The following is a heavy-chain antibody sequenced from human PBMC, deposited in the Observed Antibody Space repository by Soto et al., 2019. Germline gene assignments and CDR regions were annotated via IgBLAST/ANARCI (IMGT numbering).Heavy chain of an antibody. D-gene: IGHD6-13*01. Sequence: QVQLVESGGGVVQPGRSLRLSCAASGFTFSSYGMHWVRQAPGKGLEWVAGIWYDGSNKYYADSVEGRFTISRDNSKNTLYLQMNSRRAEDTAVYYCARWGIAAGDYWGQGTLVTVSS. CDR2: IWYDGSNK. V-gene: IGHV3-33*01. CDR1: GFTFSSYG. CDR3: ARWGIAAGDY. J-gene: IGHJ4*02.